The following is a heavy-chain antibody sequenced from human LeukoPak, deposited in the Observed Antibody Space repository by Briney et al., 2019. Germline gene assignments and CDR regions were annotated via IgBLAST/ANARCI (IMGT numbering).Heavy chain of an antibody. J-gene: IGHJ4*02. Sequence: PGGSLRLSCAASGFTFSDYYMSWIRHAPGKGLEWVSYISSSVSTIYYADSVKGRLTISRENAKKSLYMQMNSLRAEDTAVYYCAREKPNYYDSSGYYPLGYWGQGTLVTVSS. CDR2: ISSSVSTI. D-gene: IGHD3-22*01. CDR1: GFTFSDYY. CDR3: AREKPNYYDSSGYYPLGY. V-gene: IGHV3-11*01.